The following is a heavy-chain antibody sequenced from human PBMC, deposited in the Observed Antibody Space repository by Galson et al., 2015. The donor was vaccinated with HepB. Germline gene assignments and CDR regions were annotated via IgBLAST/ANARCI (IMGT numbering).Heavy chain of an antibody. CDR3: ARENIAEEEYYFDY. J-gene: IGHJ4*02. Sequence: SVKVSCKASGYTFTSYGISWVRQAPGQGLEWMGWISAYNGNTNYAQKLQGRVTMTTDTSTSTAYMELRSLRSDDTAVYYCARENIAEEEYYFDYWGQGTLVTVSS. V-gene: IGHV1-18*01. CDR1: GYTFTSYG. D-gene: IGHD5-12*01. CDR2: ISAYNGNT.